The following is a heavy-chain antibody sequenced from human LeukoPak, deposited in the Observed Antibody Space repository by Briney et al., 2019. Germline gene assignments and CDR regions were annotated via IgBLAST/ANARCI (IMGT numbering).Heavy chain of an antibody. CDR1: GGSISSSSYY. J-gene: IGHJ5*02. D-gene: IGHD2-15*01. CDR3: ARRYCSGGTCYGGNWFDP. Sequence: SETLSLTCTVSGGSISSSSYYWGWIRQPPGKGLEWIGNIYYSGSTYYNPSLKSRVTISVDTSKNKFSLKLSSVTAADTAMYYCARRYCSGGTCYGGNWFDPWGQGTLVTVSS. CDR2: IYYSGST. V-gene: IGHV4-39*01.